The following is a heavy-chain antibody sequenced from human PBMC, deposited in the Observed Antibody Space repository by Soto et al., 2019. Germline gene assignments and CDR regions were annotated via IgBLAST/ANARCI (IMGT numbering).Heavy chain of an antibody. CDR2: IRSKANSYAT. CDR1: GFTFSGSA. D-gene: IGHD1-26*01. J-gene: IGHJ4*02. CDR3: TSSIVPTIGAFDY. V-gene: IGHV3-73*01. Sequence: GGSLRLSCAASGFTFSGSAMHWVRQASGKGLEWVGRIRSKANSYATAYAASVKGRFTISRDDSKNTAYLQMNSLKTEDTAVYYCTSSIVPTIGAFDYWGQGTLVTVYS.